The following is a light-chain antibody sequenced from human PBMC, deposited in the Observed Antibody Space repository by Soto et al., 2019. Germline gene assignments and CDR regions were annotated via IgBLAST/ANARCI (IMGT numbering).Light chain of an antibody. Sequence: EIVLTQSPATLSVSLGGSATLSCRASQSVSLSLAWYQMRPGQPPRLLIYGASTRATDIPARFSGSGSGTDFTLTISSPQPEDFAVYYCQQDYNLNTFGQGTKVDIK. CDR2: GAS. CDR1: QSVSLS. J-gene: IGKJ2*01. CDR3: QQDYNLNT. V-gene: IGKV3-15*01.